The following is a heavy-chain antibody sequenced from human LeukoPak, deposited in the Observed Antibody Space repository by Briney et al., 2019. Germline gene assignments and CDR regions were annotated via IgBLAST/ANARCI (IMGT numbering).Heavy chain of an antibody. V-gene: IGHV1-69*06. CDR1: GGTFNNYA. Sequence: ASLKVSCTPSGGTFNNYAVSWVRQAPGQGLEWMGKLIPFFTTTYYAQKFQGRVTITADKSTTTAYMELSGLRSEDTAVYYCARADDRSGSYYILGFDSWGQGTLVTVSS. J-gene: IGHJ5*01. CDR2: LIPFFTTT. D-gene: IGHD3-22*01. CDR3: ARADDRSGSYYILGFDS.